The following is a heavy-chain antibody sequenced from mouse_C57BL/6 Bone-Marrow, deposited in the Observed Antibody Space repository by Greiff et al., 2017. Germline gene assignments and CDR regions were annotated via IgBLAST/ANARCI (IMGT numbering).Heavy chain of an antibody. V-gene: IGHV1-62-2*01. CDR1: GYTFTEYT. CDR2: FYPGSGSI. CDR3: ARHEVLTGTFAY. Sequence: VKLMESGAELVKPGASVKLSCKASGYTFTEYTIHWVKQRSGQGLEWIGWFYPGSGSIKYNEKFKDKATLTADKSSSTVYMELSRLTSEDSAVYFCARHEVLTGTFAYWGQGTLVTVSA. J-gene: IGHJ3*01. D-gene: IGHD4-1*01.